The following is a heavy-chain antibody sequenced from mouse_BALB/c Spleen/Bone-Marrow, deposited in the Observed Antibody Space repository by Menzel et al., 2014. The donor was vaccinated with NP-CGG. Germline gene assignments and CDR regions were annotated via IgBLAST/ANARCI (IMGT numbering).Heavy chain of an antibody. CDR3: ARDRGFGYDRTMEY. V-gene: IGHV2-9*02. J-gene: IGHJ4*01. CDR1: GFSLTSYG. CDR2: IWAGGST. D-gene: IGHD2-2*01. Sequence: QVQLKESGPGLVAPSQSLSITCTVSGFSLTSYGVHWVRQPPGKGLEWLGVIWAGGSTNYNSALMSRLSISKDNSKSQVFLKMNGLQTDDTAIYFCARDRGFGYDRTMEYWGQGTSGTVSS.